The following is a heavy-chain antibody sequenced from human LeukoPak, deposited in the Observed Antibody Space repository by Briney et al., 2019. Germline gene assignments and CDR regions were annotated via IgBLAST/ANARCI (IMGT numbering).Heavy chain of an antibody. CDR3: ASQANYYDSRGYFQH. D-gene: IGHD3-22*01. J-gene: IGHJ1*01. CDR2: MYYSGIT. CDR1: GDSINSGGYY. V-gene: IGHV4-31*03. Sequence: SETLSLTCTVSGDSINSGGYYWSWIRQHPGKGLEWIGYMYYSGITYYNPSLRSRVTISLDTSKNQFSLKLSSVIAADTAVYYCASQANYYDSRGYFQHWGQSTLVTVS.